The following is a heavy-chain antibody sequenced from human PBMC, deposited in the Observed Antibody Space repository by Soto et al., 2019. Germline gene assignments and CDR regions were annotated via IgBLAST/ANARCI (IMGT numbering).Heavy chain of an antibody. Sequence: SLKVSCKASGGTFSIYAISWVRQAPGQGLEWMGGIIPIFGTANYAQKFQGRVTITADESTSTAYMELSSLRSEDTAVYYCARDVGSSGGSLEYYYYYYGMDVWGQGTTVTVPS. CDR1: GGTFSIYA. CDR3: ARDVGSSGGSLEYYYYYYGMDV. D-gene: IGHD6-19*01. V-gene: IGHV1-69*13. CDR2: IIPIFGTA. J-gene: IGHJ6*02.